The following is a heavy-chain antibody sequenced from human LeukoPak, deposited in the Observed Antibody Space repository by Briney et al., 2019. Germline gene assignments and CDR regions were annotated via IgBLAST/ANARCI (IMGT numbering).Heavy chain of an antibody. V-gene: IGHV4-34*01. CDR1: GGSFSGYY. Sequence: SETLSLTCAVYGGSFSGYYWSWIRQPPGKGLEWIGEINHSGSTNYNPSLKSRVTISVDTSKNQFSLKLSSVTAADTAVYYCARRPLQQFDYWGQGTLVAVSS. CDR3: ARRPLQQFDY. CDR2: INHSGST. J-gene: IGHJ4*02. D-gene: IGHD4-11*01.